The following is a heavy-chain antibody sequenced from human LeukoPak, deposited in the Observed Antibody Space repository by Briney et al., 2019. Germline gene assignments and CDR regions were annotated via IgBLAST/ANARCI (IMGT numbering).Heavy chain of an antibody. V-gene: IGHV3-23*01. Sequence: GGSLRLSCAASGFTFSSYAMSWVRQAPGKGLEWVSANSGSGGSTYYADSVKGRFTISRDNSKNTLYLQMNSLRAEDTAVYYCAKDLKRTTDYGDAFDIWGQGTMVTVSS. J-gene: IGHJ3*02. CDR3: AKDLKRTTDYGDAFDI. CDR1: GFTFSSYA. D-gene: IGHD4-17*01. CDR2: NSGSGGST.